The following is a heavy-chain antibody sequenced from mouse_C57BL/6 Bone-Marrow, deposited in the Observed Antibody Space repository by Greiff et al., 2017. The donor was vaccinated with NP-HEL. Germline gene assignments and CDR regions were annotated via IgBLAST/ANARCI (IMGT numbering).Heavy chain of an antibody. Sequence: QVTLKESGPGILQSSQTLSLTCSFSGFSLSTSGMGVSWIRQPSGKGLEWLAHIYWDDDKRYNPSLKGRLTISKDTSRIQGYLKITSVDTADTATYYCARRGAYYYGSSYRYFDVWGTGTTVTVSS. CDR3: ARRGAYYYGSSYRYFDV. J-gene: IGHJ1*03. CDR2: IYWDDDK. V-gene: IGHV8-12*01. CDR1: GFSLSTSGMG. D-gene: IGHD1-1*01.